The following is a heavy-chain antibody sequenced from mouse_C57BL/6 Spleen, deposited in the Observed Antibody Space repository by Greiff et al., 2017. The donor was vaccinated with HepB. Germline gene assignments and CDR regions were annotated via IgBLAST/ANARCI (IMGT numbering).Heavy chain of an antibody. CDR1: GFTFSSYA. CDR3: AKGEPMVTTDFDY. CDR2: ISDGGSYT. Sequence: EVKLMESGGGLVKPGGSLKLSCAASGFTFSSYAMSWVRQTPGKRLEWVATISDGGSYTYYPANVKGRFTISRDNAKNNLYLQMSHLKSEDTAMYYWAKGEPMVTTDFDYGGQGTTLTVSS. J-gene: IGHJ2*01. V-gene: IGHV5-4*03. D-gene: IGHD2-1*01.